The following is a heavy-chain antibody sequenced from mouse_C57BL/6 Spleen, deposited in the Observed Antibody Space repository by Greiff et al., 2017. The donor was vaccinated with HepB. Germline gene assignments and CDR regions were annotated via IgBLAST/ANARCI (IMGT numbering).Heavy chain of an antibody. Sequence: LEWIGNINPSNGGTNYNEKFKSKATLTVDKSSSTAYMQLSSLTSEDSAVYYCARSGALRTWFAYWDQGTLVTVSA. CDR2: INPSNGGT. J-gene: IGHJ3*01. V-gene: IGHV1-53*01. CDR3: ARSGALRTWFAY.